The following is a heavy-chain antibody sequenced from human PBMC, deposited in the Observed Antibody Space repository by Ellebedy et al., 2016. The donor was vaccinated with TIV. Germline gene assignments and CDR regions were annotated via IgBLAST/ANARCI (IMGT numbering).Heavy chain of an antibody. CDR3: ARDLGGSYYVAGQFDY. Sequence: KLQGRVTMTTDTSTSTAYMELRSLRSDDTAVYYCARDLGGSYYVAGQFDYWGQGTLVTVSS. D-gene: IGHD1-26*01. V-gene: IGHV1-18*01. J-gene: IGHJ4*02.